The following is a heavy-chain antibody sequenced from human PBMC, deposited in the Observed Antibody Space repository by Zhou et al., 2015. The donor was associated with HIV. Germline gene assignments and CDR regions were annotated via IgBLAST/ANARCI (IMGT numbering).Heavy chain of an antibody. J-gene: IGHJ6*03. V-gene: IGHV7-4-1*02. Sequence: QVQLVQSGSELKKPGASVKVSCKASGYTFTSYAMNWVRQAPGQGLEWMGWINTNTGNPTYAQGFTGRFVFSLDTSVSTAYLQISSLKAEDTAVYYCARAYRTIFGVVIHPAYYYYYYMDVWGKGTTVTVSS. CDR1: GYTFTSYA. CDR2: INTNTGNP. D-gene: IGHD3-3*01. CDR3: ARAYRTIFGVVIHPAYYYYYYMDV.